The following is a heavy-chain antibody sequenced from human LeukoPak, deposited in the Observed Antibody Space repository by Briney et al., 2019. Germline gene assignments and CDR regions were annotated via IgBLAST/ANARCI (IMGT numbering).Heavy chain of an antibody. CDR2: LNWNGDIT. V-gene: IGHV3-20*04. CDR1: GFTFNDYG. J-gene: IGHJ6*02. D-gene: IGHD3-10*01. CDR3: ARGYGAGNYRRPFYGMGV. Sequence: GGSLRLSCAASGFTFNDYGMTWVRQAPGKGLEWVSGLNWNGDITRYADSVKGRFTISRDNAKNSVYLQMDSLSAEDTAFYYCARGYGAGNYRRPFYGMGVWGQGTTVTVSS.